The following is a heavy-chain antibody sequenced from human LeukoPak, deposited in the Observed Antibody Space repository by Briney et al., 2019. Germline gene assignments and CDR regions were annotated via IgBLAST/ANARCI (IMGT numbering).Heavy chain of an antibody. CDR2: ISSSSSYI. D-gene: IGHD3-16*01. Sequence: GGSLRLSCAASGFTFSSYSMNWVRQAPGKGLEWVSSISSSSSYIYYADSVQGRFTISRDNAKNSLYLQMNSLRAEDTAVYYCASRIYDPGAFDIWGQGTMVTVSS. CDR1: GFTFSSYS. V-gene: IGHV3-21*01. CDR3: ASRIYDPGAFDI. J-gene: IGHJ3*02.